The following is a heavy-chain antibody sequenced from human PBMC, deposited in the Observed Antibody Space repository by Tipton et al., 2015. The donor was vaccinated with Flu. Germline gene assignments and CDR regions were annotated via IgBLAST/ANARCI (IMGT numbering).Heavy chain of an antibody. CDR2: MWSDGGNE. V-gene: IGHV3-33*01. D-gene: IGHD3-22*01. CDR3: ARNYESSGYSYEVGAFDI. J-gene: IGHJ3*02. Sequence: SLRLSCAASGFTFDYYGMHWARQAPGRGLQWVAFMWSDGGNEKYADSVKGRFTISRDNSKNTLYLQMNSLRTEDTTVYYCARNYESSGYSYEVGAFDIWGQGTTVIVSP. CDR1: GFTFDYYG.